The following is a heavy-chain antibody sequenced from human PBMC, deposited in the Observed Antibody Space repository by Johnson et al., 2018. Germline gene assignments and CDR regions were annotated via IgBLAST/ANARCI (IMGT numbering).Heavy chain of an antibody. V-gene: IGHV3-49*03. Sequence: EVQLVESGGGLVEPGRSLRLTCTASGFTFGDNAMTWFRQAPGKGLEWVGFIRNRGDGGTPEYAASVKGRFTISRDDSRSIVYLQMDSLKIEDTAIYYCSRGGSYGDYWGQGTLVTFSS. CDR3: SRGGSYGDY. D-gene: IGHD1-26*01. CDR1: GFTFGDNA. CDR2: IRNRGDGGTP. J-gene: IGHJ4*02.